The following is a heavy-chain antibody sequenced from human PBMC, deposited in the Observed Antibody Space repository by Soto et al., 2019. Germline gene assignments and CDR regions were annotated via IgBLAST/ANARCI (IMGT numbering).Heavy chain of an antibody. CDR2: IYHSGST. D-gene: IGHD2-15*01. CDR3: ARDQDDQGHYVSGGFDH. CDR1: GGAISSSNW. V-gene: IGHV4-4*02. J-gene: IGHJ4*01. Sequence: TETLSLTCAVSGGAISSSNWWSWVRQPPGKGLEWIGEIYHSGSTNYNPSLKSRVTISVDKSKNQFSLKLSSVTAADTAVYYCARDQDDQGHYVSGGFDHWAHGTSVT.